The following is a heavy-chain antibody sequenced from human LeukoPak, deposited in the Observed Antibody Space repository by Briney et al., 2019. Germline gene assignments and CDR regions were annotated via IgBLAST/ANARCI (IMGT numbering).Heavy chain of an antibody. CDR2: IKSKSDGETT. J-gene: IGHJ3*01. V-gene: IGHV3-15*01. Sequence: GGSLRLSCAASGSTFPNAWMNWVRQAPGKGLEWVGRIKSKSDGETTDYAAPVKGRFTISRGDPKITLYLQMNSLKTEDTAVYYCAHGLWHYDAFDVWGQGTMVTVSS. CDR3: AHGLWHYDAFDV. CDR1: GSTFPNAW. D-gene: IGHD3-10*01.